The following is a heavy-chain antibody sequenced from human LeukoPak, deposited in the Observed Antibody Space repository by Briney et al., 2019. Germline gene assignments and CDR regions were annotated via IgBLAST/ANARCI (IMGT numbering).Heavy chain of an antibody. CDR1: GFTFDDYG. J-gene: IGHJ4*02. D-gene: IGHD4-23*01. CDR3: ARDLSYGGNSGYY. Sequence: PGGSLRLSCAASGFTFDDYGMSWVRQAPGKGLEWVSVIYSGGSTYYADSVKGRFTISRDNSKNTLYLQMNSLRAEDTAVYYCARDLSYGGNSGYYWGQGTLVTVSS. V-gene: IGHV3-66*02. CDR2: IYSGGST.